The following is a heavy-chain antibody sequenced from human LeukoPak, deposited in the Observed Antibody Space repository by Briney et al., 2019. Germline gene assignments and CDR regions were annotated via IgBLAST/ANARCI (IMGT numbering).Heavy chain of an antibody. J-gene: IGHJ2*01. CDR3: GRRGMAVAAPPWDSVRASLLSVCSGSECAPTYFD. Sequence: GGSLRLSCAASGFTFNPFGMTWVRQAPGRGLEWVAHIKQDGSEKYSVDSVRGRFTNIRNNVKNSLFLQMNSLRAEGPAVFYWGRRGMAVAAPPWDSVRASLLSVCSGSECAPTYFD. CDR2: IKQDGSEK. D-gene: IGHD6-19*01. V-gene: IGHV3-7*05. CDR1: GFTFNPFG.